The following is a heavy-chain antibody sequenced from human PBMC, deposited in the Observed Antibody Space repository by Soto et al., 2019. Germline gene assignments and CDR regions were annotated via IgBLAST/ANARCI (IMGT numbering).Heavy chain of an antibody. CDR2: IYHSGST. V-gene: IGHV4-59*12. CDR3: ARFPSKYSSSWYLLHGYYFDY. CDR1: GGSISSYY. J-gene: IGHJ4*02. Sequence: PSETLSLTCTVSGGSISSYYWSWIRQPPGKGLEWIGYIYHSGSTNYNPSLKSRVTISVDTSKNQFSLKLSSVTAADTAVYYCARFPSKYSSSWYLLHGYYFDYWGQGTLVTVSS. D-gene: IGHD6-13*01.